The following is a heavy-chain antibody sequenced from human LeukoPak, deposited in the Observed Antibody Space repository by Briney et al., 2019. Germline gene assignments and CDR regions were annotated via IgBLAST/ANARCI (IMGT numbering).Heavy chain of an antibody. D-gene: IGHD6-13*01. CDR1: GFTVSSNY. CDR3: ARGTYSSSWYLDY. CDR2: IYSGGST. Sequence: QPGGSLRLSCAASGFTVSSNYMSWVRQAPGKGLEWVSVIYSGGSTYYADSVKGRFTISRDNSKNTLYLQMNSLRAEDTAVYYCARGTYSSSWYLDYWGQGTLVTVSS. J-gene: IGHJ4*02. V-gene: IGHV3-53*01.